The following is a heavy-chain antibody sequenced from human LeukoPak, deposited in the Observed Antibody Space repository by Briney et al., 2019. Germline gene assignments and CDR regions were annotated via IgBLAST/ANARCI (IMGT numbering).Heavy chain of an antibody. V-gene: IGHV3-23*01. CDR3: AKDRYCSSTSCLNWFDP. CDR1: GFTFSSYA. CDR2: ISGSGGST. D-gene: IGHD2-2*01. Sequence: GGSLRLSCAASGFTFSSYAMSWVHQAPGKGLEWVSAISGSGGSTYYADSVKGRFTISRDNSKNTLYLQMNSLRAEDTAVYYCAKDRYCSSTSCLNWFDPWGQGTLVTVSS. J-gene: IGHJ5*02.